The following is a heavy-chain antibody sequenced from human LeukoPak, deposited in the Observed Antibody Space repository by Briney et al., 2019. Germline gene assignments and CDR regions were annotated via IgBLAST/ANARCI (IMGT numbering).Heavy chain of an antibody. CDR1: GFTFSSYG. CDR3: AKDLNYDFWSGLGN. J-gene: IGHJ4*02. Sequence: GRSLRLSCAVSGFTFSSYGMHWVRQAPGKGLEWMAVISYDGINKYYADSVKGRFTISRDNSKNTLYLQMNSLRAEDTAVYYCAKDLNYDFWSGLGNWGQGTLVTVSS. V-gene: IGHV3-30*18. D-gene: IGHD3-3*01. CDR2: ISYDGINK.